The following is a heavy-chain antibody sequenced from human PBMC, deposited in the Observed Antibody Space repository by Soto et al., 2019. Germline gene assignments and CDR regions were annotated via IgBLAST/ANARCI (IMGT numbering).Heavy chain of an antibody. D-gene: IGHD5-12*01. J-gene: IGHJ4*02. V-gene: IGHV4-59*01. CDR2: IYYSGST. Sequence: SETLSLTCTVSGVSIISYYWSWIRQPTGKGLEWIGYIYYSGSTNYNPSLKSRVTISVDTSKNQFSLKLSSVTAADTAVYYCARSSGYDLRSYYFDYWGQGTLVTVSS. CDR1: GVSIISYY. CDR3: ARSSGYDLRSYYFDY.